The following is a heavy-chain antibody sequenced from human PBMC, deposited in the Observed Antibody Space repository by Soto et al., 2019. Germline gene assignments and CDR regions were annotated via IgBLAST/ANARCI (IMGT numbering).Heavy chain of an antibody. Sequence: GGSLRLSCAASGFTFSNYAMSWVRQAPGKGLEWVSAISGSGGTTYYADSVKGRFTISRDNSKNTLYLQMNSLRAEDTAVYYCAKDRGGQYGSGSYYNYEERYYYYYGMDVWGQGTTVTVSS. V-gene: IGHV3-23*01. CDR2: ISGSGGTT. CDR3: AKDRGGQYGSGSYYNYEERYYYYYGMDV. CDR1: GFTFSNYA. J-gene: IGHJ6*02. D-gene: IGHD3-10*01.